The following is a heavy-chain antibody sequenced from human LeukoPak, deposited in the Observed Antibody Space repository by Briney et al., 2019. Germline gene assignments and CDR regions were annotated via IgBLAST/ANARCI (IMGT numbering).Heavy chain of an antibody. D-gene: IGHD5-18*01. CDR3: ARAVRGYSHGYGDY. Sequence: GGSLRLSCAASGFTFSSYAMHWVRQAPGKGLEWVAVISYDGSNKYYADSVKGRFTISRDNSKNTLYLQMNSLRAEDTAVYYCARAVRGYSHGYGDYWGQGTLVTVSS. CDR1: GFTFSSYA. J-gene: IGHJ4*02. V-gene: IGHV3-30*04. CDR2: ISYDGSNK.